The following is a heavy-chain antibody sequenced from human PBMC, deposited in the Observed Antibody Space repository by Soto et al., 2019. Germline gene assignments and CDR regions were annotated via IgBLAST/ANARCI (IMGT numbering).Heavy chain of an antibody. CDR2: INPSGGST. CDR1: GYTFTSYY. J-gene: IGHJ6*02. CDR3: ARGEGYCSGGSCQDGMDV. V-gene: IGHV1-46*01. Sequence: ASVKVSCKASGYTFTSYYMHWVRQAPGQGLEWMGIINPSGGSTSYAQKFQGRVTMTRDMSTSTVYMELSSLRSEDTAVYYCARGEGYCSGGSCQDGMDVWGQGTTVTVSS. D-gene: IGHD2-15*01.